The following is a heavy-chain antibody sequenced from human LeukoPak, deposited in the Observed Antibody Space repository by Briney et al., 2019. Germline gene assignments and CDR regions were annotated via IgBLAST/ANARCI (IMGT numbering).Heavy chain of an antibody. CDR2: ISNTGGFT. CDR1: GFTFSTYA. D-gene: IGHD2/OR15-2a*01. J-gene: IGHJ4*02. CDR3: ATGGSMAHEGIHS. Sequence: GSLRLSCVTSGFTFSTYAMSWVRQAPGKGLEWVCSISNTGGFTYHADSMKGRFTISRDNSKNTLFLQMKSLRGDDTAVYYCATGGSMAHEGIHSWGQGTLVIVSS. V-gene: IGHV3-23*01.